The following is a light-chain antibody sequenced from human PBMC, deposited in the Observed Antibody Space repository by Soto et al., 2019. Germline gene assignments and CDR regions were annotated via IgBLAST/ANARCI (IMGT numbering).Light chain of an antibody. CDR3: QSYDSSLSAWV. CDR1: SSKIGAGYD. J-gene: IGLJ1*01. CDR2: GNS. Sequence: QSVLTQPPSVSGAPGQRVTISCTGSSSKIGAGYDVHWYQQLPGTAPKLLIYGNSNRPSGVPDRFSGSKSGTSASLAITGLQAEDEADYYCQSYDSSLSAWVLGTGTKVTVL. V-gene: IGLV1-40*01.